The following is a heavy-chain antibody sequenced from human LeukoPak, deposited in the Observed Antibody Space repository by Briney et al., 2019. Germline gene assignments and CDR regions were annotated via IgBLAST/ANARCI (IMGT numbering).Heavy chain of an antibody. CDR2: ISGSGGST. Sequence: GGSLRLSCAASGFTFSSYAMSWVRQAPGKGLEWVSAISGSGGSTYYADSVKGRFTISRDNSKNTLYLQMNSLRAEDTAVYYCARSSGSYYSFDYWGQGTLVTVSS. V-gene: IGHV3-23*01. CDR3: ARSSGSYYSFDY. J-gene: IGHJ4*02. D-gene: IGHD1-26*01. CDR1: GFTFSSYA.